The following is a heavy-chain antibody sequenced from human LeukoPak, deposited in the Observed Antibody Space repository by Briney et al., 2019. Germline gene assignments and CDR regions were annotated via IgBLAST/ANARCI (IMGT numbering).Heavy chain of an antibody. D-gene: IGHD2/OR15-2a*01. J-gene: IGHJ4*02. CDR3: VREYYYFDY. CDR1: GFTFNRYA. Sequence: GGSLRLSCAASGFTFNRYAMSWVCQAPGKGLEWVSTVSSAGGTTYYADSVKGRFTISRDNSKNTLYLQMNSLRAEDAAIYYCVREYYYFDYWGQGTLVTVSS. V-gene: IGHV3-23*01. CDR2: VSSAGGTT.